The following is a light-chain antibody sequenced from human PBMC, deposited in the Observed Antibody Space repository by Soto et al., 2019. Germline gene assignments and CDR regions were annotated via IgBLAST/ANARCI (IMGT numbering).Light chain of an antibody. CDR2: EVS. CDR1: SSDIGGYNY. Sequence: QSALTQPASVSGSPGQSITISCTGTSSDIGGYNYVSWYQQHPGKAPKLIIYEVSRRPSGVSNRFSASKSGNTASLTISGLQAEDEADFYCSSYTSRRMPVFGGGTKVTV. CDR3: SSYTSRRMPV. V-gene: IGLV2-14*01. J-gene: IGLJ2*01.